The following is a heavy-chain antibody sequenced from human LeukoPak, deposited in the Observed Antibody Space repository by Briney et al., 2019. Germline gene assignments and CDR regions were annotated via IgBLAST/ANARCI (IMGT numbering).Heavy chain of an antibody. J-gene: IGHJ5*02. CDR2: ISAYNGNT. V-gene: IGHV1-18*01. D-gene: IGHD6-13*01. CDR3: ARAPPQYSSSWRGWFDP. Sequence: AASVKVSCKASGYTFTSYGISWVRQAPGQGLEWMGWISAYNGNTNYAQKLQGRVTMTTDTSTSTAYMELRSLRSDDTAVYYCARAPPQYSSSWRGWFDPWGQGTLVTVSS. CDR1: GYTFTSYG.